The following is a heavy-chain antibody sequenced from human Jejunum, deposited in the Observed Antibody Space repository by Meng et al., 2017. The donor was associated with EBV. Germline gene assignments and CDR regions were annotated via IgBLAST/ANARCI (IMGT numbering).Heavy chain of an antibody. CDR2: IHHSGST. CDR1: AVSICTVSW. J-gene: IGHJ4*02. D-gene: IGHD5-24*01. CDR3: ARDTGVEDY. Sequence: VQVPGSGPPLWKPPGTLSFPCSVSAVSICTVSWSSWVRQTPGKGLEYIGEIHHSGSTKYYPSRKTRLTISVDNWNNLFSLTLSPVTAADTAVYYCARDTGVEDYWGQGTLVTVSS. V-gene: IGHV4-4*03.